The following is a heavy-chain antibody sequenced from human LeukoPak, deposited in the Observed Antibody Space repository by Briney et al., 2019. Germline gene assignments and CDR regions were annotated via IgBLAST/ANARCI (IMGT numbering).Heavy chain of an antibody. J-gene: IGHJ6*02. V-gene: IGHV4-59*01. CDR2: IHYSGRA. Sequence: SETLSLTCTVSGDSISGSYWTWVRQPPGQGLEWIGQIHYSGRADYNPSLKRRITISVDTSKNQMSLTLTSVTAADTAIYYCVKFGVDYDMGVWGQGTTVTVSS. CDR3: VKFGVDYDMGV. D-gene: IGHD3-16*01. CDR1: GDSISGSY.